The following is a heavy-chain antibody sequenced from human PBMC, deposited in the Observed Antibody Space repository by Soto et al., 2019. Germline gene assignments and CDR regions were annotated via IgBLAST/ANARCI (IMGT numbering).Heavy chain of an antibody. CDR1: GFTFSGYS. V-gene: IGHV3-48*02. CDR2: ISSSAISM. Sequence: LRLSCAASGFTFSGYSMNWVRQAPGKGLEWVSYISSSAISMYYADSVKGRFTVSRDNAKNSLNLQMNSLRDDDTAVYYCARGGRITGWQDYWGQGTLVTVSS. D-gene: IGHD6-19*01. J-gene: IGHJ4*02. CDR3: ARGGRITGWQDY.